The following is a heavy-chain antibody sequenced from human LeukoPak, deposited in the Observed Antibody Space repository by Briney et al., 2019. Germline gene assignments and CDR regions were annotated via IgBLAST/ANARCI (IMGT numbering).Heavy chain of an antibody. Sequence: GASMKVSCQASGYTFTSYYMHWVRQAPGQGLEWMGWISAYNGNTNYAQKLQGRVTMTTDTSTSTAYMELRSLRSDDTAVYYCARDAPRNIRGIDYWGQGTLVTVSS. V-gene: IGHV1-18*04. CDR3: ARDAPRNIRGIDY. CDR2: ISAYNGNT. J-gene: IGHJ4*02. CDR1: GYTFTSYY. D-gene: IGHD1/OR15-1a*01.